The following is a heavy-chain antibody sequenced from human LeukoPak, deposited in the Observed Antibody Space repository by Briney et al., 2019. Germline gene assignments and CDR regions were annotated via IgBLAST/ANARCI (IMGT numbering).Heavy chain of an antibody. CDR1: GGSISSYY. CDR2: IYYSGST. V-gene: IGHV4-59*01. D-gene: IGHD2-15*01. Sequence: SETLSLTCTVSGGSISSYYWSWIRQPPGKGLEWIGYIYYSGSTNYNPSLKSRVTISVDTSKNQFSLKLSSVTAADTAVYYCARGPYSLDYWGQGTLVTVSS. J-gene: IGHJ4*02. CDR3: ARGPYSLDY.